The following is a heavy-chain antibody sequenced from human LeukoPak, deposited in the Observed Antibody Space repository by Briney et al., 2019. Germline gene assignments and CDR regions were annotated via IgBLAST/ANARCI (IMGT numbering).Heavy chain of an antibody. Sequence: GGSLRLSCAASGFTLSSYAMTWVRQAPGKGLEWVSDIGDSGATTYYADSVKGRFTISRHNSKNTLYLQMSSLRAEDTAEYFCASFHYYGSGAYYLSYWGQGTLVTVSS. D-gene: IGHD3-10*01. J-gene: IGHJ4*02. CDR2: IGDSGATT. CDR3: ASFHYYGSGAYYLSY. V-gene: IGHV3-23*01. CDR1: GFTLSSYA.